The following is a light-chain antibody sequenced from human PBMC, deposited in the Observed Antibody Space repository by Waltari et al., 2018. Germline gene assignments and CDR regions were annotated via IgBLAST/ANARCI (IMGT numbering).Light chain of an antibody. J-gene: IGKJ2*01. CDR3: QQYDNLAYT. V-gene: IGKV1-33*01. Sequence: DIQMTQSPSSLSASVADRVTITCQASQDISNYLNWYQQKPGKAHKLLIYDSSNLETGVPSRFSGSGSGTDFTFTISSLQPEDIATYYCQQYDNLAYTFGQGTKLEIE. CDR1: QDISNY. CDR2: DSS.